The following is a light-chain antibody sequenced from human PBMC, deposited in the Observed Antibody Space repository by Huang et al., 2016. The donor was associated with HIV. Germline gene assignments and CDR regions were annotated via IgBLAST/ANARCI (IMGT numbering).Light chain of an antibody. V-gene: IGKV3-11*01. Sequence: EIVLTQSPTTLSLSPGERATLSCRASQSVNRYLAWYQQTPGQGPRLLIYDASNRATGIPARFSGSGSGTDCTLTISSLEPEDFAVYYCQQRSNWPPITFGQGTRLEIK. CDR3: QQRSNWPPIT. CDR1: QSVNRY. CDR2: DAS. J-gene: IGKJ5*01.